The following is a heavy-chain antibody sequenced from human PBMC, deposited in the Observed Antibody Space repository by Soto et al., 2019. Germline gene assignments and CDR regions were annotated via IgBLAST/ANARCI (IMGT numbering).Heavy chain of an antibody. CDR2: ISYDGSNK. CDR1: RFTFSNYA. Sequence: QVQLVESGGGVVQPGRSLRLSCAASRFTFSNYAMHWVRQAPGKGLEWVAVISYDGSNKYYADSVKGRFTISRDNSKNTLHLQMSSLTAEDTAVYHCARDRGGFTWFDPWGQGTLVTVSS. J-gene: IGHJ5*02. V-gene: IGHV3-30-3*01. CDR3: ARDRGGFTWFDP. D-gene: IGHD2-15*01.